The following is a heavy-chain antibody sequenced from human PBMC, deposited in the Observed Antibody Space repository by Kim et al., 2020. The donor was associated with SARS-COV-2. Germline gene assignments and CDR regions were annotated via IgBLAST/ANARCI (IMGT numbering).Heavy chain of an antibody. CDR3: ARHSPMVRGVVPGWFDP. D-gene: IGHD3-10*01. Sequence: SETLSLTCTVSGGSITSSTYYWGWIRQPPGKGLEWIGSIYFSGTTYYTPSLQSRVTISVDTSRNQFSLRLSSVTAADTAVYYCARHSPMVRGVVPGWFDPWGQGTLVTVSP. V-gene: IGHV4-39*01. J-gene: IGHJ5*02. CDR2: IYFSGTT. CDR1: GGSITSSTYY.